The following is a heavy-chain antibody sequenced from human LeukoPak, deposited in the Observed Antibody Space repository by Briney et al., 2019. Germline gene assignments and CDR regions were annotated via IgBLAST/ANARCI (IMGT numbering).Heavy chain of an antibody. V-gene: IGHV4-59*01. CDR1: GGSISSYW. CDR2: IYYSGTT. CDR3: ARASGDYYVSFDY. Sequence: PSEALSLTCTVSGGSISSYWWSWIRQSPGKGLEWIGYIYYSGTTNYNPSLRSRVTISVDTSKNQFSLKLSSVTAADTAVYNCARASGDYYVSFDYWGQGTLVTVSS. D-gene: IGHD4-17*01. J-gene: IGHJ4*02.